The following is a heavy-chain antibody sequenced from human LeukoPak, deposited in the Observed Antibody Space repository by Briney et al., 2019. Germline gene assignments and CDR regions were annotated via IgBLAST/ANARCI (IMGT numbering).Heavy chain of an antibody. Sequence: GASVKVSCNASGYTFTSYGISWGRRAPGQGLEWMGWISAYNGNTNYAQKLQGRVTTTTHTPTSTAYMELRSLRSDDTAVYYCARDCSSTSCFYVFDYWGQGTLVTVSS. CDR3: ARDCSSTSCFYVFDY. J-gene: IGHJ4*02. CDR1: GYTFTSYG. CDR2: ISAYNGNT. D-gene: IGHD2-2*01. V-gene: IGHV1-18*01.